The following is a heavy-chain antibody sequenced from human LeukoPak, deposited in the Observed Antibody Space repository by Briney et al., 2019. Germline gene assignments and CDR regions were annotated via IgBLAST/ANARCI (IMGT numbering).Heavy chain of an antibody. CDR1: GFTFSSYE. CDR3: AKYRIRWQQLIDY. CDR2: ISSSGSTI. V-gene: IGHV3-48*03. Sequence: GGSLRLSCAASGFTFSSYEMNWVRQAPGKGLEWVSYISSSGSTIYYADSVKGRFTISRDNSKNTLYLQMNSLRAEDTAVYYCAKYRIRWQQLIDYWGQGTLVTVSS. J-gene: IGHJ4*02. D-gene: IGHD6-13*01.